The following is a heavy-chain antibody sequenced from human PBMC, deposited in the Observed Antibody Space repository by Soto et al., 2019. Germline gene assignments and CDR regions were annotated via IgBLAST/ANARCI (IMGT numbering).Heavy chain of an antibody. V-gene: IGHV1-69*06. Sequence: QVQLVQSGAEVKKPGSSVKVSCKASGGTFSSYAISWVRQAPGQGLEWMGGIIPIFGTANYAQKFQGRVKITADKATGKAYMGLSSLRSEDRAVYYCAREDSSSSGGGFDPWGQGTLVTVSS. D-gene: IGHD6-6*01. CDR2: IIPIFGTA. CDR1: GGTFSSYA. CDR3: AREDSSSSGGGFDP. J-gene: IGHJ5*02.